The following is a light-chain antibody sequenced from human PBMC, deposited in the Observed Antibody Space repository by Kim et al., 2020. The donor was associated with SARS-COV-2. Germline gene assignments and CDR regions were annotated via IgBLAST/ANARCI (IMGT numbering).Light chain of an antibody. J-gene: IGLJ1*01. CDR3: SSYTSGNTLYV. Sequence: QSALTQPASVSGSPGQSITISCTGATGDIGTYDFVAWYQQHPGKVPKLLIYDVDKRPSGTSYRFSGSKSGNTASLTISGLQAEDEADYYCSSYTSGNTLYVFGGGTKVTVL. V-gene: IGLV2-14*03. CDR2: DVD. CDR1: TGDIGTYDF.